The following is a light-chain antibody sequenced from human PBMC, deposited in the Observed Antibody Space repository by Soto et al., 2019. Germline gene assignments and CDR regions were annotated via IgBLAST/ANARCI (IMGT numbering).Light chain of an antibody. J-gene: IGLJ1*01. CDR3: CSYAGSTTFYV. Sequence: QSVLTQPASVSGSPGQSITLSCTGTSSDVGSYNLVSWYQQHPGKAPKLMIFEGSKRPSGVSNRFSASKSGTTASLTISGLQAEDEADYYCCSYAGSTTFYVFGAGTKVTVL. CDR1: SSDVGSYNL. CDR2: EGS. V-gene: IGLV2-23*01.